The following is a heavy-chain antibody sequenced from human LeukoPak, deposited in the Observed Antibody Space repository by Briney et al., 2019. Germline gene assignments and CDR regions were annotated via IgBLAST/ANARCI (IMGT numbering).Heavy chain of an antibody. V-gene: IGHV3-11*04. Sequence: GGSLRLSCAASGFTFSDYYMSWIRQAPGKGLEWVSYISSSGSTIYYADSVKGRFTISRDNAKNSLYLQMNSLRAEDTAVYYCAREMGSGVLLYCFDYWGQGTLVTVSS. CDR2: ISSSGSTI. J-gene: IGHJ4*02. CDR1: GFTFSDYY. D-gene: IGHD3-10*01. CDR3: AREMGSGVLLYCFDY.